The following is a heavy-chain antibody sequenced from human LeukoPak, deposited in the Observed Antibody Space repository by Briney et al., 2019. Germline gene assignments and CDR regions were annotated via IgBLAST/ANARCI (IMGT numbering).Heavy chain of an antibody. CDR2: TGRTGVST. J-gene: IGHJ4*02. D-gene: IGHD2-2*01. V-gene: IGHV3-23*01. Sequence: GGSLRLSCAASGFTFSSYAMNWVRQAPGKGLEWVSGTGRTGVSTFYADSVKGRFTVSRDNSKNTLSLQMNSLRAEDTAVYYCAKDPGVVPAHYFDYWGQGTLVTVSS. CDR3: AKDPGVVPAHYFDY. CDR1: GFTFSSYA.